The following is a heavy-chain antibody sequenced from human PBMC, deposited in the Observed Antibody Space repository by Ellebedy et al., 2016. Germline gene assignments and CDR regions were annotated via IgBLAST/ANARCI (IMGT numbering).Heavy chain of an antibody. J-gene: IGHJ3*02. D-gene: IGHD6-13*01. CDR1: GGTFSSYA. CDR3: ATLREYSSSWGDAFDI. CDR2: IIPIFGTA. V-gene: IGHV1-69*13. Sequence: ASVKVSCKASGGTFSSYAISWVRQAPGQGLEWMGGIIPIFGTANYAQKFQGRVTITADESTSTAYMELSSLRSEDTAVYYCATLREYSSSWGDAFDIWGQGTMVTVSS.